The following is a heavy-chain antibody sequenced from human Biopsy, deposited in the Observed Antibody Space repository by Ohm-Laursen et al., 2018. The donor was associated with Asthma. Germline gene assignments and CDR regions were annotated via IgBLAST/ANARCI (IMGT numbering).Heavy chain of an antibody. CDR2: ISSLSRYK. J-gene: IGHJ4*01. CDR1: GFDFSDYT. V-gene: IGHV3-21*01. Sequence: SLRLSCAATGFDFSDYTMNWVRQAPGKGLEWVSSISSLSRYKYYSDSLRARVTISRDNAKSSLHLQMSSLRAEDTAVYFCARDFTIGSGSPFHFWGPGTVVTVSS. D-gene: IGHD3-10*01. CDR3: ARDFTIGSGSPFHF.